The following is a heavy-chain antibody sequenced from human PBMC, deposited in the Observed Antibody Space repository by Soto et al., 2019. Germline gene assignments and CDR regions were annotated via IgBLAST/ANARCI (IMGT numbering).Heavy chain of an antibody. J-gene: IGHJ5*01. CDR3: ARSGSYYPARNWFGS. V-gene: IGHV1-18*01. D-gene: IGHD3-10*01. CDR2: ISGFNDDP. CDR1: GYTFTSYG. Sequence: QVQLVQSGAERKNPGSSVKVSCKASGYTFTSYGIIWVRQAPGQGLEWMGWISGFNDDPNHAQKLQGRVTMTNDTDTSTAAMELRSLKFDDTAVYYCARSGSYYPARNWFGSCGQGTLGTVSS.